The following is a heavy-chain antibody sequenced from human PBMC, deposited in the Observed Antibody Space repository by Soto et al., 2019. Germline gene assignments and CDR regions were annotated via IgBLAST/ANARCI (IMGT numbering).Heavy chain of an antibody. V-gene: IGHV1-18*01. CDR1: GYTFTSYG. CDR2: ISAYNGNT. D-gene: IGHD3-22*01. Sequence: QVQLVQSGAEVKKPGASVRVSCKASGYTFTSYGISWVRQAPGQGLEWMGWISAYNGNTNYAQKLQGRVTMTTDTSTSTAYMELRSLRSDDTAVYYCARDLYYYDSSGYPPDYWGQGTLVTVSS. CDR3: ARDLYYYDSSGYPPDY. J-gene: IGHJ4*02.